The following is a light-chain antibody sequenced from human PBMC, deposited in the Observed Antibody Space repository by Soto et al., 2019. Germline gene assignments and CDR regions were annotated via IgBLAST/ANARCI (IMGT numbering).Light chain of an antibody. Sequence: QSVLTQPPSASGTPGQSVSISCSGSRSNIGTNPVNWYQQLPGTAPKLLFYTNTQRPSGVPDRFSASKSGTSASLAISGLQSEEEAEYYCAAWDDSLNSVIFGGGTKLTVL. CDR1: RSNIGTNP. V-gene: IGLV1-44*01. CDR2: TNT. J-gene: IGLJ2*01. CDR3: AAWDDSLNSVI.